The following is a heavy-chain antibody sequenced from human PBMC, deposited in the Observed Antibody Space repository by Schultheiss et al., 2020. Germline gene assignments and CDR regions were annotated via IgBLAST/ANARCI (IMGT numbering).Heavy chain of an antibody. CDR1: GFTFSKFA. J-gene: IGHJ6*03. CDR2: MSYDGGVT. Sequence: GGSLRLSCAASGFTFSKFATHWVRQAPGKGLEWVAVMSYDGGVTVYADSVKGRFTIARDNSKNTLYLQMNSLRAEDTAVYYCAMNMDVWGKGTTVTVSS. V-gene: IGHV3-30*04. CDR3: AMNMDV.